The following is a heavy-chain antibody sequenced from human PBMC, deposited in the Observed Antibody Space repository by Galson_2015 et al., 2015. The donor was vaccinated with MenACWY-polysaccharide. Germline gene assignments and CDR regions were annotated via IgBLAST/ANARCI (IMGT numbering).Heavy chain of an antibody. CDR2: ISNSGDST. J-gene: IGHJ4*02. D-gene: IGHD1-1*01. Sequence: SLRLSCAASGFTFSSYAMNWVRQAPGKGLEWVSAISNSGDSTYYADPVKGRFTISRDSSKNTLYLQMHDLRAEDTAVYYCVKAHETSGWNRGPGYWGQGTLVTVSS. CDR3: VKAHETSGWNRGPGY. V-gene: IGHV3-23*01. CDR1: GFTFSSYA.